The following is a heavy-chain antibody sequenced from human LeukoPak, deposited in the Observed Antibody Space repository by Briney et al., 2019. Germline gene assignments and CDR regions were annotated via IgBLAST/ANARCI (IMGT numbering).Heavy chain of an antibody. D-gene: IGHD5-18*01. V-gene: IGHV3-48*03. CDR1: GFTFSSFE. J-gene: IGHJ4*02. Sequence: PGGSLRLSCTASGFTFSSFEINWVRQAPGKGLEWVSYITSSGSAIYYADSVKGRFTISRDNAKNSLYLQMNSLRAEDTAVYYCGRLGYTYGPFDNWGQGTLVTVSS. CDR3: GRLGYTYGPFDN. CDR2: ITSSGSAI.